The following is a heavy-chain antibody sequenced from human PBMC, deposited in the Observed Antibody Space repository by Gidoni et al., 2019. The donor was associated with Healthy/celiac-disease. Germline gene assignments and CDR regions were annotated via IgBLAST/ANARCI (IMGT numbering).Heavy chain of an antibody. CDR3: ARDGYNWKTPNAFDI. CDR1: GSTFRHSY. J-gene: IGHJ3*02. D-gene: IGHD1-20*01. Sequence: QVQLVESGGGLVKPGGSLRPPCAAPGSTFRHSYMSWIRQAPGKGLEWVSYISSSGSTIYYADSVKGRFTISRDNAKNSLYLQMNSLRAEDTAVYYCARDGYNWKTPNAFDIWGQGTMVTVSS. V-gene: IGHV3-11*01. CDR2: ISSSGSTI.